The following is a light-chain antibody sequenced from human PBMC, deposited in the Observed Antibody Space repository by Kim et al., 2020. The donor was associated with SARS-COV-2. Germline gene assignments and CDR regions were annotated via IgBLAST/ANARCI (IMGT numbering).Light chain of an antibody. Sequence: GSVGDRVTITLRASQSISSWLAWYQQKPGKAPKLLIYDVSSLESGVPSRFSGSGSGTEFTLTISSLQPDDFATYYCQQDNSYPRTFGQGTKVDIK. CDR3: QQDNSYPRT. CDR2: DVS. CDR1: QSISSW. J-gene: IGKJ1*01. V-gene: IGKV1-5*01.